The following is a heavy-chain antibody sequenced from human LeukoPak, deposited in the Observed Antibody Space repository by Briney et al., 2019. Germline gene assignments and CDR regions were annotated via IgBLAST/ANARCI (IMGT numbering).Heavy chain of an antibody. CDR2: IYYSGST. J-gene: IGHJ4*02. CDR3: ARSRVWSDYWGYFDY. Sequence: SETLSLTCTVSGGSISSGGYYWSWIRQHPGKGLEWIGYIYYSGSTYYNPSLKSRVTISVDTSKNQFSLKLSSVTAADTAVYYCARSRVWSDYWGYFDYWGQGTLVTVSS. D-gene: IGHD3-3*01. V-gene: IGHV4-31*03. CDR1: GGSISSGGYY.